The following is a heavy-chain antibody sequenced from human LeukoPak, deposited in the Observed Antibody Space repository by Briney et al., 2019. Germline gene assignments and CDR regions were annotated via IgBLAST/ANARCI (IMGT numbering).Heavy chain of an antibody. J-gene: IGHJ4*02. CDR1: GGSISSYY. D-gene: IGHD3-22*01. CDR3: REGYDRSGYFLDF. CDR2: IYPHGRT. V-gene: IGHV4-4*09. Sequence: SETLSLTCTVSGGSISSYYWSWIRQAPGKGLEWLGFIYPHGRTEYNPSLKSRVAFSVDKSKMRASVSLSSVTASDTAVYYSREGYDRSGYFLDFWGQGTLVTVSS.